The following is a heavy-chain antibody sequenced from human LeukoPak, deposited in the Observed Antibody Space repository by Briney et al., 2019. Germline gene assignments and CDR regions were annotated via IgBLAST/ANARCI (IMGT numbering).Heavy chain of an antibody. CDR1: GFTFKSYG. V-gene: IGHV1-18*01. CDR2: ISVYNGNT. Sequence: ASVKVSCKASGFTFKSYGISWVRQAPGQGLEWMGWISVYNGNTNYAQKLQGRVTMTTDTSANTAYMELQSLRSDDTAVYYCARLYTATSDYWGQGTLVTVSS. CDR3: ARLYTATSDY. J-gene: IGHJ4*02. D-gene: IGHD2-21*02.